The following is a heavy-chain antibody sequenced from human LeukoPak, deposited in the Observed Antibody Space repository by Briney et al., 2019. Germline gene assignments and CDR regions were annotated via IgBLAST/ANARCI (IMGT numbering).Heavy chain of an antibody. V-gene: IGHV4-30-4*01. J-gene: IGHJ4*02. CDR1: GVSISSGDSY. CDR2: IYYGST. CDR3: ASRGGSSAYYYIAY. D-gene: IGHD3-22*01. Sequence: PSETLSLTCNVSGVSISSGDSYWSWIRQPPGKGLEWIGYIYYGSTYYNPSLKSRVTISVDTSKNQFSLKLSSVTAADTAVYFCASRGGSSAYYYIAYWGQGTLVTVSS.